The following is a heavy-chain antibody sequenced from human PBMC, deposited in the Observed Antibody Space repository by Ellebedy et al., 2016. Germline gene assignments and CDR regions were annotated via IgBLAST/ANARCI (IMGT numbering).Heavy chain of an antibody. V-gene: IGHV4-34*01. CDR3: ARGSTTVTSDWFDP. CDR1: GGSFSGYY. D-gene: IGHD4-17*01. Sequence: SETLSLTXAVYGGSFSGYYWSWIRQPPGKGLEWIGEINHSGSTNYNPSLKSRVTISVDTSKNQFSLKLSSVTAADTAVYYCARGSTTVTSDWFDPWGQGTLVTVSS. J-gene: IGHJ5*02. CDR2: INHSGST.